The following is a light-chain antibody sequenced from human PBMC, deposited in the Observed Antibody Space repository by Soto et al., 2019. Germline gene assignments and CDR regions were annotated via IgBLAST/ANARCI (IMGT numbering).Light chain of an antibody. Sequence: EIVWTQSQGRLSLSPGEGATLSCRASQSVITNVAWYQQRPGQPPKLLIFGASSRATGIPARFSGSGSGTDFTLIINRLQPEDFALYFCQHYGRGSPIAFGLGTRLEI. CDR3: QHYGRGSPIA. J-gene: IGKJ5*01. CDR2: GAS. V-gene: IGKV3-20*01. CDR1: QSVITN.